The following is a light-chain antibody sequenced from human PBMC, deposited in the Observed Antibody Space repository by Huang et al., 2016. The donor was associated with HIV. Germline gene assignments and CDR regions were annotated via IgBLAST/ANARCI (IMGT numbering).Light chain of an antibody. Sequence: ERVMTQSPDTLSVSPGERATLYCRASQYVSSNLAWYQQKPGQAPRRLVYGASTRVIDFPARFSGSGSGTEFTLTISSLQSEDSAVYYCQQYNNWPRTFGQGTKLEIK. CDR2: GAS. V-gene: IGKV3-15*01. CDR1: QYVSSN. CDR3: QQYNNWPRT. J-gene: IGKJ2*01.